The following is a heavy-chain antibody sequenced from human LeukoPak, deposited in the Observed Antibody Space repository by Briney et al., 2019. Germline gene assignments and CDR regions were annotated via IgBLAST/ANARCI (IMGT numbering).Heavy chain of an antibody. D-gene: IGHD2-2*01. CDR1: GGSFSGYY. CDR3: ARVDRFCSSTSCYEGWFDP. J-gene: IGHJ5*02. Sequence: SETLSLTCAVYGGSFSGYYWSWIRQPPGKGLEWIGEINHSGSTNYNPSLKGRVTISVDTSKNQFSLKLSSVTAADTAVYYCARVDRFCSSTSCYEGWFDPWGQGTLVTVSS. CDR2: INHSGST. V-gene: IGHV4-34*01.